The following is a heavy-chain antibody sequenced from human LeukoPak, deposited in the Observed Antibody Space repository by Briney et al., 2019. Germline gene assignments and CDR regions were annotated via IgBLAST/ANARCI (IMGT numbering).Heavy chain of an antibody. CDR3: ARIVGATINFDY. CDR2: IYYSGST. CDR1: GGSISSSSYY. V-gene: IGHV4-39*07. Sequence: SETLSLTCTVSGGSISSSSYYWGWIRQPPGKGLEWIGSIYYSGSTYYNPSLKSRVTISVDTSKNQFSLKLSSVTAADTAVYYCARIVGATINFDYWGQGTLVTVSS. D-gene: IGHD1-26*01. J-gene: IGHJ4*02.